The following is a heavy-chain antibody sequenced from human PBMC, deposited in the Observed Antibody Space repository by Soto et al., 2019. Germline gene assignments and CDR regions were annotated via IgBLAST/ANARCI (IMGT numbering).Heavy chain of an antibody. Sequence: EVQLLESGGGLVQPGGSLRLSCAASGFTFSSYAMSWVRQAPGKGLEWVSAISGSGGSTYYADSVKGRFTISRDNSQNTLYLKMNSLRAEDTAVYYCANNYDYIGGSYRPFDYWGQGTLVTVSS. CDR1: GFTFSSYA. J-gene: IGHJ4*02. CDR3: ANNYDYIGGSYRPFDY. CDR2: ISGSGGST. V-gene: IGHV3-23*01. D-gene: IGHD3-16*02.